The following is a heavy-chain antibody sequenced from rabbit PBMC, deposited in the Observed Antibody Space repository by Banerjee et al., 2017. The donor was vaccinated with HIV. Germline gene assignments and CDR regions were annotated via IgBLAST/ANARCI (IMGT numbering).Heavy chain of an antibody. J-gene: IGHJ4*01. D-gene: IGHD6-1*01. Sequence: CWVRQAPGKGLEWIACINTSSGSTVYATWAKGRFTISKASWTTVTLQMTSLTAADTATYFCARDYGGVAYALDLWGPGTLVTVS. CDR3: ARDYGGVAYALDL. CDR2: INTSSGST. V-gene: IGHV1S40*01.